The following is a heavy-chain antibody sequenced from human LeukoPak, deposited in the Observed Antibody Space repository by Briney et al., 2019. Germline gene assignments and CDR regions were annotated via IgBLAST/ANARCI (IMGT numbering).Heavy chain of an antibody. J-gene: IGHJ3*02. CDR3: AKIDFWSGYIQDAFDI. V-gene: IGHV3-43*01. CDR1: GFTFDDYT. CDR2: ISWDGGST. D-gene: IGHD3-3*01. Sequence: PGGSLRLSCAASGFTFDDYTMHWVRQAPGKGLEWVSLISWDGGSTYYADSVKGRFTISRGNSKNSLYLQMNSLRTEDTALYYCAKIDFWSGYIQDAFDIWGQGTMVTVSS.